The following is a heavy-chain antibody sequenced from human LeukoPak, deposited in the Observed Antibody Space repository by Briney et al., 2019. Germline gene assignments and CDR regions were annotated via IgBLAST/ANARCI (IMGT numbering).Heavy chain of an antibody. Sequence: GGSLRLSCAASGFTFSSYSMNWVRQAPGKGLEWVSSISSSSSYIYCADSVKGRFTISRDNAKNSLYLQMNSLRAEDTAVYYCAREAGYSSSWYTFGYYYYYMDVWGKGTTVTISS. J-gene: IGHJ6*03. V-gene: IGHV3-21*01. D-gene: IGHD6-13*01. CDR2: ISSSSSYI. CDR1: GFTFSSYS. CDR3: AREAGYSSSWYTFGYYYYYMDV.